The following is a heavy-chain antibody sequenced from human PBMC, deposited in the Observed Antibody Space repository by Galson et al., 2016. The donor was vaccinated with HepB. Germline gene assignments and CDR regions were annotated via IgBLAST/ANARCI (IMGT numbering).Heavy chain of an antibody. CDR1: GFSFRNYA. V-gene: IGHV3-30*04. J-gene: IGHJ6*02. CDR3: ARGPGNYNRGREHYYGMDV. CDR2: ISSDGSDK. D-gene: IGHD3-10*01. Sequence: SLRLSCAASGFSFRNYAMPWVRQAPGKGLEWVSVISSDGSDKYYADSVEGRFTISRDNSKNTLYLHMNSLRGEDTAVYFCARGPGNYNRGREHYYGMDVWGQGTTVTVSS.